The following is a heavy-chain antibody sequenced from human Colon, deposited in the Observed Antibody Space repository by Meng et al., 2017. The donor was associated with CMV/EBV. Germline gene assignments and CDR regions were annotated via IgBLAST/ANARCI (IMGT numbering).Heavy chain of an antibody. J-gene: IGHJ4*02. CDR1: GFSFSESG. CDR3: SNGLLGVQGH. CDR2: IDTTNH. D-gene: IGHD3-3*01. V-gene: IGHV3-30*02. Sequence: QVQLVESGGGVVQPGGSLRLSCGASGFSFSESGIHWLRQAPGKGLEWVSFIDTTNHYYADSVKGRFTISRDDSKRMVYLQMNNLKTEDTAMYFCSNGLLGVQGHWGQGTLVTVSS.